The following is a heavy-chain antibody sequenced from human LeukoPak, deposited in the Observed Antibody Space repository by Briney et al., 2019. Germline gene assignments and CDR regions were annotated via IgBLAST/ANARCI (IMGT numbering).Heavy chain of an antibody. CDR1: GYTFTSYD. CDR3: ARKYGDYSYYYGMDV. D-gene: IGHD4-17*01. Sequence: ASVRVSCTASGYTFTSYDINWVRQATGQGLEWMGWMHPNSGNTGYAQKFQGRVTMTRNTSISTAYMELSSVRSEDTAVYYCARKYGDYSYYYGMDVWGQGTTVTVSS. V-gene: IGHV1-8*01. CDR2: MHPNSGNT. J-gene: IGHJ6*02.